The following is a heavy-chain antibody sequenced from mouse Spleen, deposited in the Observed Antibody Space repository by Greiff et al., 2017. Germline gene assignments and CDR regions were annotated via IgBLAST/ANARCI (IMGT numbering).Heavy chain of an antibody. D-gene: IGHD2-5*01. V-gene: IGHV1-64*01. CDR2: IHPNSGST. J-gene: IGHJ4*01. CDR1: GYTFTSYW. Sequence: QVQLQQPGAELVKPGASVKLSCKASGYTFTSYWMHWVKQRPGQGLEWIGMIHPNSGSTNYNEKFKSKATLTVDKSSSTAYMQLSSLTSEDSAVYYCARWDSNYGCYAMDYWGQGTSVTVSS. CDR3: ARWDSNYGCYAMDY.